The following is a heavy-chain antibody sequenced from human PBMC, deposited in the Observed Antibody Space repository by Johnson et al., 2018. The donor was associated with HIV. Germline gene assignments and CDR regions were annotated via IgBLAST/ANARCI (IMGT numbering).Heavy chain of an antibody. Sequence: VQLLESGGGLVQSGGSLRPSCAASGSTFSSYAMCWVRQAPGKGLAWLAFIRLDGGNKYYAAPVKGRFTISRNNSKNTLYLQMNSLRAEDTALHYCAKGGMATIEGDAFDIWGQGTMVTVSS. V-gene: IGHV3-30*02. CDR3: AKGGMATIEGDAFDI. J-gene: IGHJ3*02. CDR2: IRLDGGNK. CDR1: GSTFSSYA. D-gene: IGHD5-24*01.